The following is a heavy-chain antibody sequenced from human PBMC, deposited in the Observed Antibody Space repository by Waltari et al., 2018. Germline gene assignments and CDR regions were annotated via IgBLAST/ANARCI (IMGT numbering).Heavy chain of an antibody. Sequence: EVQLVESGGGLVQPGRSLRLSCAASGFTFDDYAMHWVRQAPGKGLEWVSGISWNSGSIGYADFVKGRFTISRDNAKNSLYLQMNSLRAEDTALYYCAKDRVDTAMVTLFDYWGQGTLVTVSS. J-gene: IGHJ4*02. V-gene: IGHV3-9*01. CDR3: AKDRVDTAMVTLFDY. D-gene: IGHD5-18*01. CDR2: ISWNSGSI. CDR1: GFTFDDYA.